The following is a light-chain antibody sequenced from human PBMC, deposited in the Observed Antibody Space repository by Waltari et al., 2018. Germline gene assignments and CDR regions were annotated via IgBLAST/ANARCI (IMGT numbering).Light chain of an antibody. CDR2: DAS. CDR3: QQLKSFPYT. CDR1: QGISSY. Sequence: DIQLTQSPSFLSASVGDRVTITCRASQGISSYLAWYQQKPGKAPQILVYDASALQSGVPSRFSGSGSRTEFTLTISSLQPEDFATYYCQQLKSFPYTFGQGTKLEIK. J-gene: IGKJ2*01. V-gene: IGKV1-9*01.